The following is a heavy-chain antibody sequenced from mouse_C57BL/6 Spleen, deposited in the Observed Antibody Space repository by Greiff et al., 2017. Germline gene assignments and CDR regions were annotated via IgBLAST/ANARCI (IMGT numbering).Heavy chain of an antibody. J-gene: IGHJ3*01. CDR1: GYTFTSYW. CDR3: ARSSYGSSYGFAY. Sequence: QVHVKQPGTELVKPGASVKLSCKASGYTFTSYWMHWVKQRPGQGLEWIGNINPSNGGTNYNEKFKSKATLTVDKSSSTAYMQLSSLTSEDSAVYYCARSSYGSSYGFAYWGQGTLVTVSA. V-gene: IGHV1-53*01. D-gene: IGHD1-1*01. CDR2: INPSNGGT.